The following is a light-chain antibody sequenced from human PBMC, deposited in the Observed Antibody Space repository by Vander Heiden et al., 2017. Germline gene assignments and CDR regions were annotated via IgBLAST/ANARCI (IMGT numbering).Light chain of an antibody. CDR2: KAS. J-gene: IGKJ1*01. V-gene: IGKV1-5*03. Sequence: DIQMTQFPSTLSASVGDRVTITCRASQSISSWLAWYQQKPGKAPKLLIYKASTLESGVPPRFSGSGYGTEFTLTISSLQPDDFATYYCQQYNSYSSGTFGQGTKVEIK. CDR1: QSISSW. CDR3: QQYNSYSSGT.